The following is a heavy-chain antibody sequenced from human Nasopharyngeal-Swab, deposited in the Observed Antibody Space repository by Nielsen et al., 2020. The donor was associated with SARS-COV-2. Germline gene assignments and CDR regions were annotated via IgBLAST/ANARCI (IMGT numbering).Heavy chain of an antibody. Sequence: WIRQPPGKGLEWIGYIYYSGSTYHNPSLKSRVTISVDTSKNQFSLKLSSVTAADTAVYYCARGDKAEITIFGVVIISAAFDIWGQGTMVTVSS. J-gene: IGHJ3*02. D-gene: IGHD3-3*01. CDR2: IYYSGST. V-gene: IGHV4-31*02. CDR3: ARGDKAEITIFGVVIISAAFDI.